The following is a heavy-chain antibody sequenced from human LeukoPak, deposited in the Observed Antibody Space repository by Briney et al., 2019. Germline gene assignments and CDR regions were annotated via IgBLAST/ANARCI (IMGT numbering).Heavy chain of an antibody. CDR2: ISYDGSNK. D-gene: IGHD2-15*01. V-gene: IGHV3-30-3*01. Sequence: GGSLRLSCAASGFTFSSYAMHWVRQAPGKGLEWVAVISYDGSNKYYADSVKGRFTISRDNSKNTLYLQMNSLRAGDTAVYYCARDCCSGWYFDYWGQGTLVTVSS. CDR3: ARDCCSGWYFDY. CDR1: GFTFSSYA. J-gene: IGHJ4*02.